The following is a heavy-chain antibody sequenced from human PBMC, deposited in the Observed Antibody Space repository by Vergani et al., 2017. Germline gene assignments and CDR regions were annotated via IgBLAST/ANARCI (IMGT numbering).Heavy chain of an antibody. CDR1: GFTFSSYA. Sequence: QVQLVESGGGVVQPGRSLRLSCAASGFTFSSYAMHWVRQAPGKGLEWVAVISYDGSNKYYADSVKGRFTIPRSNSKNTLYLQMNSLRAEDTAVYYCARDGNSGSYFRRRYYYYYYYMDVWGKGTTVTVSS. D-gene: IGHD1-26*01. CDR3: ARDGNSGSYFRRRYYYYYYYMDV. J-gene: IGHJ6*03. CDR2: ISYDGSNK. V-gene: IGHV3-30*04.